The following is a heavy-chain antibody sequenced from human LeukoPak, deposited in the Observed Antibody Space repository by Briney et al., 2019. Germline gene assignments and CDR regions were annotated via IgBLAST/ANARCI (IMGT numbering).Heavy chain of an antibody. CDR1: VFSFSSYS. J-gene: IGHJ4*02. V-gene: IGHV3-21*01. CDR3: ARDREVGSSGYYFDY. CDR2: ISSSSSYI. D-gene: IGHD3-22*01. Sequence: PGGSVRLSCAASVFSFSSYSIHWVRHAPWKGLEWVLCISSSSSYIYYADSVKGRFTISRDNAKNSLYLQMNSLRAEDTAVYYCARDREVGSSGYYFDYWGQGTLVTVSS.